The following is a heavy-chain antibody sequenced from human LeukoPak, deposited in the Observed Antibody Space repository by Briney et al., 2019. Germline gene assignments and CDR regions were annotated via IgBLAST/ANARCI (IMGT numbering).Heavy chain of an antibody. Sequence: GGSLRLSCAASGFTFSSYAMSWVRQAPGKGLEWVSAISGSGGSAYYADSVKGRFTISRDNAKNSLYVQMNSLRAEDTAVYYCVGGPGYWGQGTLVTVSS. CDR2: ISGSGGSA. CDR1: GFTFSSYA. V-gene: IGHV3-23*01. D-gene: IGHD3-10*01. CDR3: VGGPGY. J-gene: IGHJ4*02.